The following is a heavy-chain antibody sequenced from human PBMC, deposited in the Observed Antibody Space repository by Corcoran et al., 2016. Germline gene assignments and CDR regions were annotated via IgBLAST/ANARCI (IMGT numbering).Heavy chain of an antibody. CDR1: GGSFSGYY. Sequence: QVQLQQWGAGMLKPSETLSLTCAVYGGSFSGYYWSWIRQPPGKGLEWIGEINHSGSTNYNPSLKSRVTISVDKSKNQFSLKLRSVTAADTAVYYCARAVVVPAAIRYYYYYYGMDVWGQGTTFTVSS. CDR2: INHSGST. J-gene: IGHJ6*02. D-gene: IGHD2-2*02. V-gene: IGHV4-34*01. CDR3: ARAVVVPAAIRYYYYYYGMDV.